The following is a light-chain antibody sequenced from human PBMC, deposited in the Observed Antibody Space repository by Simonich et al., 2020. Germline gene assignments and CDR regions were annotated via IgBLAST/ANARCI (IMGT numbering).Light chain of an antibody. CDR2: WES. CDR3: QQYYSTPYT. CDR1: QSVLYSSNNKNY. V-gene: IGKV4-1*01. Sequence: DIVMTQSPDSLAVSLGERATINCKSSQSVLYSSNNKNYLAWYQQKPGQPPKLLIYWESTRESGVPDRFSGSGSWTDFTLTISSLQAEDVAVYYCQQYYSTPYTFGQGTKLEIK. J-gene: IGKJ2*01.